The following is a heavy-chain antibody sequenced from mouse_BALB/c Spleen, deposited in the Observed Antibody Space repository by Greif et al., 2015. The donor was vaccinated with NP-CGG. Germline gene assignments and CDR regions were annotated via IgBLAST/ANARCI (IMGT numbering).Heavy chain of an antibody. CDR2: INPDSSTI. Sequence: EVMLVESGGGLVQPGGSLKLPCAASGFDFSRYWMSWVRQAPGKGLEWIGEINPDSSTINYTPSLKDKFIISRDNAKNTLYLQMSKVRSEDTALYYCARREFTASFAYWGQGTLVTVSA. D-gene: IGHD1-2*01. J-gene: IGHJ3*01. CDR3: ARREFTASFAY. V-gene: IGHV4-1*02. CDR1: GFDFSRYW.